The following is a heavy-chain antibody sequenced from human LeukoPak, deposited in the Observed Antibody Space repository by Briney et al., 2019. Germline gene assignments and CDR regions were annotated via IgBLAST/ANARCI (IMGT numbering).Heavy chain of an antibody. CDR2: ISGSGGST. D-gene: IGHD3-22*01. V-gene: IGHV3-23*01. CDR3: AAPPAPITMIVMFDY. CDR1: GFTFSSYA. J-gene: IGHJ4*02. Sequence: GGSLRLSCAASGFTFSSYAMSWVRQAPGKGLERVSAISGSGGSTYYADSVKGRFTISRDNSKNTLYLQMNSLRAEDTAVYYCAAPPAPITMIVMFDYWGQGTLVTVSS.